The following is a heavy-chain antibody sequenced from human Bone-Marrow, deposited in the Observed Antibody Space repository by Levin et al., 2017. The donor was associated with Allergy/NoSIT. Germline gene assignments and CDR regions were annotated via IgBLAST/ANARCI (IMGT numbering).Heavy chain of an antibody. CDR3: ARDRYYDILTGWDGVDV. CDR2: IYYSGST. J-gene: IGHJ6*02. V-gene: IGHV4-30-4*01. CDR1: GGSISSGDYY. Sequence: SETLSLTCTVSGGSISSGDYYWSWIRQPPGKGLEWIGYIYYSGSTYYNPSLKSRVTISVDTSKNQFSLKLSSVTAADTAVYYCARDRYYDILTGWDGVDVWGQGTTVTVSS. D-gene: IGHD3-9*01.